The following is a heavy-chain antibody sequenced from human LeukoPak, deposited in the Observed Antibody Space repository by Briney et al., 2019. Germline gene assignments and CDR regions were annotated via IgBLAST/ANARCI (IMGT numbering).Heavy chain of an antibody. CDR3: ARSRVFRGVSYYFDY. Sequence: AGGSLRLSCAASGFTFSSYGMHWVRQAPGKGLEWVAVIWYDGSNKYYADSVKGRFTISRDNSKNTLYLQMNSLRAEDTAVYYCARSRVFRGVSYYFDYWGQGTLVTVSS. V-gene: IGHV3-33*01. CDR2: IWYDGSNK. CDR1: GFTFSSYG. D-gene: IGHD3-10*01. J-gene: IGHJ4*02.